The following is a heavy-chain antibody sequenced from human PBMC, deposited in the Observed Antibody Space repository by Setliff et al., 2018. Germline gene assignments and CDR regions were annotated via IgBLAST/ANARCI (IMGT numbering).Heavy chain of an antibody. CDR1: GGSFSGYF. D-gene: IGHD3-22*01. CDR2: INHSGST. J-gene: IGHJ3*02. V-gene: IGHV4-34*01. Sequence: SETLSLTCAVYGGSFSGYFWSWLRQPPGKGLEWIGEINHSGSTNYNPSLKSRVTISVDTSKNQFSLNLSSVTAADTAVYYCARRGPYYYDNSGYYFLNTFDIWGQGTMVTVSS. CDR3: ARRGPYYYDNSGYYFLNTFDI.